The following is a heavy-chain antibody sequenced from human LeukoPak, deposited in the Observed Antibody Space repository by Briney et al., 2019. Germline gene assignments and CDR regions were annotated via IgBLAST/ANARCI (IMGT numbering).Heavy chain of an antibody. CDR2: IYYSGST. V-gene: IGHV4-59*11. J-gene: IGHJ3*02. CDR3: ARGGSDYYDSSGYSNAFDI. Sequence: SETLSLTCTVSGGSISSHHWSWIRQPPGKGLEWIGYIYYSGSTNYNPSLKSRVTISVDTSKNQFSLKLSSVTAADTAVYYCARGGSDYYDSSGYSNAFDIWGQGTMVTVSS. CDR1: GGSISSHH. D-gene: IGHD3-22*01.